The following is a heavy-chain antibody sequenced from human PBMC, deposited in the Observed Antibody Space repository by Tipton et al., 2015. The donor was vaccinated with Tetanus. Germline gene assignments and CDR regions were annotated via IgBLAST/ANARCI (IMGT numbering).Heavy chain of an antibody. CDR3: VRGYSGDAF. Sequence: SLRLSCEGSGFTFSHHWMSWVRQAPGKGLEWVANTRQDGDEKNYVDSVKGRFTISRDNTKSSVHLQMNSLREDDTAVYYCVRGYSGDAFWGQGTRVTVSS. J-gene: IGHJ4*02. V-gene: IGHV3-7*04. D-gene: IGHD2-15*01. CDR2: TRQDGDEK. CDR1: GFTFSHHW.